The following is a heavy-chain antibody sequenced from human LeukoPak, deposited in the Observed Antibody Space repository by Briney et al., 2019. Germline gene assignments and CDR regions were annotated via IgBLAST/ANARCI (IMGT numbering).Heavy chain of an antibody. CDR1: GGSIRSRGYY. V-gene: IGHV4-39*01. Sequence: KPSEALSLTCTVSGGSIRSRGYYWGWIRQPPGRGLEWIANIYDSGSTDYNPSLRSRVTISVDISKNQISLKVTSVIAADTAVYYCARGRAGDSSGWYSRTGFDYWGQGTLVTVSS. CDR3: ARGRAGDSSGWYSRTGFDY. J-gene: IGHJ4*02. D-gene: IGHD6-19*01. CDR2: IYDSGST.